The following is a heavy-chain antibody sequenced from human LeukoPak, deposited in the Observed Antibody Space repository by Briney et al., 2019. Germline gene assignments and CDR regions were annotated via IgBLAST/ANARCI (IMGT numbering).Heavy chain of an antibody. J-gene: IGHJ4*02. V-gene: IGHV1-69*05. CDR1: GGTFSSYT. Sequence: LVNVSCKASGGTFSSYTISWVRQAPGQGLEWMGGIIPIFGTANYAQKFQGRVTITTDESTSTAYMELSSLRSEDTAVYYCASLGGIAGLDFGNWGQGTLVTVSS. D-gene: IGHD6-13*01. CDR2: IIPIFGTA. CDR3: ASLGGIAGLDFGN.